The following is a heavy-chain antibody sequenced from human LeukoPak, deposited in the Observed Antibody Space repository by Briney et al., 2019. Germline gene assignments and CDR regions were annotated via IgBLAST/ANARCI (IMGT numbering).Heavy chain of an antibody. D-gene: IGHD6-19*01. V-gene: IGHV1-18*01. CDR2: ISAYNGNT. CDR3: ARARGGSGWYNNFDY. CDR1: GYTFTSYG. J-gene: IGHJ4*02. Sequence: ASVKVSCKASGYTFTSYGISWVRQAPGQGLEWMGWISAYNGNTNYAQKLQGRVTMITDTSTSTAYMELRSLRSDDTAVYYCARARGGSGWYNNFDYWGQGTLVTVSS.